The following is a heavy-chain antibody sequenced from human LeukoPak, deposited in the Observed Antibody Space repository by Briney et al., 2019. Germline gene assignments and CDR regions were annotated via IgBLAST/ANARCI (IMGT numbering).Heavy chain of an antibody. CDR1: GFTFSSYS. Sequence: GGSLRLSCAASGFTFSSYSMNWVRQAPGKGLEWVSSISSSSSYIYYADSVKGRFTISRDNAKNSLYLQMNSLRAEDTAVYHCARPSGSYPLDAFDIWGQGTMVTVSS. D-gene: IGHD1-26*01. V-gene: IGHV3-21*01. CDR3: ARPSGSYPLDAFDI. CDR2: ISSSSSYI. J-gene: IGHJ3*02.